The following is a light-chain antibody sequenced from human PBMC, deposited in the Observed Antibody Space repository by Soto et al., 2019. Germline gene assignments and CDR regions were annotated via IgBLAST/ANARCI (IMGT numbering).Light chain of an antibody. Sequence: QSALTQPASVSGSPGQSITFSCTGTSSDVGGYNYVSWYQQYPGKAPKLLIYEVSNRPSGVSTRFSGSKSGNTASLTISGLQAEDEADYYCSSYTTSNSLYVMFGGGTKVTVL. CDR2: EVS. J-gene: IGLJ3*02. V-gene: IGLV2-14*01. CDR1: SSDVGGYNY. CDR3: SSYTTSNSLYVM.